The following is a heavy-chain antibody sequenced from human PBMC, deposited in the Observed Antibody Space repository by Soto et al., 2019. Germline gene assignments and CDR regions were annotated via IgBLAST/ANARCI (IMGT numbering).Heavy chain of an antibody. V-gene: IGHV3-74*01. Sequence: GGSLRLSCAASGFTFSSYWMHWVRQAPGKGLVWVSRINSDGSSTSYADSVKGRFTISRDNAKSTLYLQMNSLRAEDTAVYYCAAEHGVVVAAPSGYWGQGTLVTVSS. D-gene: IGHD2-15*01. CDR1: GFTFSSYW. CDR2: INSDGSST. J-gene: IGHJ4*02. CDR3: AAEHGVVVAAPSGY.